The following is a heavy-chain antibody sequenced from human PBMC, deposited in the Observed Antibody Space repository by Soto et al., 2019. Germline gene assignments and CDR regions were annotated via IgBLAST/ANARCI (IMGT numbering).Heavy chain of an antibody. Sequence: QVQLQQWGAGLLKPSETLSLTCTVNGGSLTGYYWSWIRQPPGKGLEWIGEVKDGGSTNYSPSLRGRVSISADTSKNHFSLRLNSVTAADTAVYFCARGQEGIVATHWDQGALVTVS. CDR2: VKDGGST. V-gene: IGHV4-34*01. CDR1: GGSLTGYY. D-gene: IGHD5-12*01. J-gene: IGHJ4*02. CDR3: ARGQEGIVATH.